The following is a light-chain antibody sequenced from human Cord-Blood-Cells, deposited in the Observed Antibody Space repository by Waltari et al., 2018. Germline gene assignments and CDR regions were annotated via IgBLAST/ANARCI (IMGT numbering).Light chain of an antibody. CDR1: NTGSTS. CDR2: ADS. Sequence: SYVLTQPPSVSVAPGKAARITRGGNNTGSTSAPRYQQKPGQAPVLVVYADSDRPSGIPERFSGSNSGNTATLTISRVEAGDEADYYCQVWDSSSDHYVFGTGTKVTVL. CDR3: QVWDSSSDHYV. V-gene: IGLV3-21*03. J-gene: IGLJ1*01.